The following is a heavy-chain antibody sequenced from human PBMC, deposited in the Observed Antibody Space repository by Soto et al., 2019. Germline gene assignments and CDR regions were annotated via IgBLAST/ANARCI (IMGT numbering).Heavy chain of an antibody. J-gene: IGHJ4*02. D-gene: IGHD3-10*01. V-gene: IGHV4-59*08. CDR3: VRHADSGRPYFDY. CDR1: GGSIISYY. Sequence: SETLSLTCTVSGGSIISYYWSWIRQPPGKGLEWIGFIFYSGSTDYNPSLKSRVTISVDVSKNQFSLNLSSVTAADTAVYYCVRHADSGRPYFDYWGQGALVTAPQ. CDR2: IFYSGST.